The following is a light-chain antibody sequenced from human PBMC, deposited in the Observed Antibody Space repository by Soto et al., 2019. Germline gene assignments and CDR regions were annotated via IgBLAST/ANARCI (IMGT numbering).Light chain of an antibody. CDR1: QSVSTR. V-gene: IGKV1-5*02. CDR2: DAS. CDR3: QQYSVYWT. J-gene: IGKJ1*01. Sequence: DIQMTQSPSSLSASVGDRVTLICRASQSVSTRLAWYQQKPGKAPKVLIYDASSWAGGVPSRFTGSGSGTEFTLTINSLQPDDFATYYCQQYSVYWTFGQGTKVEIK.